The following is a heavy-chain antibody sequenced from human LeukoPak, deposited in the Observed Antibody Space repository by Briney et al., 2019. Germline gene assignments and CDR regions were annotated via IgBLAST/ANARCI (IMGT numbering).Heavy chain of an antibody. Sequence: ASVKVSCKASGGTFSSYAISWVRQAPGQGLEWMEGIIPIFGTANYAQKFQGRVTITTDESTSTAYMELSSLRSEDTAVYYCAGQTASPKTTVVPLGWYFDLWGRGTLVTVSS. CDR3: AGQTASPKTTVVPLGWYFDL. D-gene: IGHD4-23*01. CDR1: GGTFSSYA. J-gene: IGHJ2*01. CDR2: IIPIFGTA. V-gene: IGHV1-69*05.